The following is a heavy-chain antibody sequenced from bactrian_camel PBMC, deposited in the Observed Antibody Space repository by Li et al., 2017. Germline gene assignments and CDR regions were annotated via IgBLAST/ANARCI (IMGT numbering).Heavy chain of an antibody. J-gene: IGHJ4*01. CDR3: TKGWGSPGNL. Sequence: VQLVESGGGSVQPGGSLRLSCGASGHTYSSNCMGWIRQAPGKGLEWVSVINWRGVRTAYVDSVKGRSTISRDNAKNTLYLQMNNLKREDTGMYYCTKGWGSPGNLRGQGTQVTVS. D-gene: IGHD5*01. CDR2: INWRGVRT. CDR1: GHTYSSNC. V-gene: IGHV3S40*01.